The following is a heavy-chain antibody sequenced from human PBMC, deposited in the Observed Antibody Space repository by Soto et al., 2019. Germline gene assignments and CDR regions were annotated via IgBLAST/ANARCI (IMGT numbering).Heavy chain of an antibody. D-gene: IGHD2-21*02. CDR3: AREDWYS. CDR2: TYIDGST. V-gene: IGHV3-66*01. CDR1: GFTVSSIY. Sequence: VQLVESGGGLVQPGGSLRLSCAVFGFTVSSIYMSWVRQAPGKGLEWVSTTYIDGSTNHADSVKGRFTISRDNSKNTLHLQMNNVRAEDTAVYYCAREDWYSRGQGTLVTVSS. J-gene: IGHJ4*02.